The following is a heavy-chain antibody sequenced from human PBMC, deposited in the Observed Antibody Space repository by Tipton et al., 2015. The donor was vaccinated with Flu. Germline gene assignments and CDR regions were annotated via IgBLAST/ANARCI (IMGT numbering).Heavy chain of an antibody. V-gene: IGHV4-38-2*02. CDR3: ARRDFSNYVSEPKNWFDP. D-gene: IGHD4-11*01. J-gene: IGHJ5*02. CDR1: GDSIRTDYY. Sequence: TLSLTCMVSGDSIRTDYYWGWIRQPPGGGLEWIASIYHYGNTYHNPSLKSRVTISVDRSRNQFSLNLTSVTATDTAVYYCARRDFSNYVSEPKNWFDPWGPGNLVNGTS. CDR2: IYHYGNT.